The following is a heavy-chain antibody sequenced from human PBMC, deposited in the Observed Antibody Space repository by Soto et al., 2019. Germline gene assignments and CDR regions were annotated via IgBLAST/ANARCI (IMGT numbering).Heavy chain of an antibody. Sequence: QVQLVESGGGVVQPGRSLRLSCAASGFTFSSYAMHWVRQAPGKGLEWVAVISYDGSNKYYADSVKGRFTISRDNSKNTLDLQVNSLRAEDTAVYYCARDPLWGTAMVLWYFDLWGRGTLVTVSS. V-gene: IGHV3-30-3*01. J-gene: IGHJ2*01. CDR1: GFTFSSYA. D-gene: IGHD5-18*01. CDR2: ISYDGSNK. CDR3: ARDPLWGTAMVLWYFDL.